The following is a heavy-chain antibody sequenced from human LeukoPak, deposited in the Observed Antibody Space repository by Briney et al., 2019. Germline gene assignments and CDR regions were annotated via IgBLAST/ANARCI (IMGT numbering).Heavy chain of an antibody. V-gene: IGHV1-2*06. D-gene: IGHD3-3*01. CDR2: INPNSAGT. Sequence: ASVKVSCKASECTFIDYYMHWVRQAPGQGLEWMGRINPNSAGTDYAQNFQGRVTMTRDTSISTAYVELSRLRYDDTAVYYCAVWKGYVDFWSGPFDYWGQGTLVTVSS. CDR1: ECTFIDYY. J-gene: IGHJ4*02. CDR3: AVWKGYVDFWSGPFDY.